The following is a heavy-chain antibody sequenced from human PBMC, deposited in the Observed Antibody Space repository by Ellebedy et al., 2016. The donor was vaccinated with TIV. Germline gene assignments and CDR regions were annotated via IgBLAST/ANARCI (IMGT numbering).Heavy chain of an antibody. CDR3: LPHDGFGY. D-gene: IGHD1-1*01. J-gene: IGHJ4*02. CDR1: GSTISRSW. Sequence: GESLKISCAASGSTISRSWMSWVRQAPGKGLEWVANINQNGREKNFVDSVKGRFSISRDNAKNSLFLQMNRLRADDTGGYYCLPHDGFGYWGQGTLVTVSS. CDR2: INQNGREK. V-gene: IGHV3-7*01.